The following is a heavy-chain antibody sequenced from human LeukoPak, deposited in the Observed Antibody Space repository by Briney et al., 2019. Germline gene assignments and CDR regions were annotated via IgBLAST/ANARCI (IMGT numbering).Heavy chain of an antibody. CDR3: ARGRDSRGYQFKGFDY. CDR2: IYYSGST. V-gene: IGHV4-59*08. J-gene: IGHJ4*02. D-gene: IGHD3-22*01. Sequence: PSETLSLTCTVSGGSISSYYWSWIRQPPGKGLEWIGYIYYSGSTNYNPSLKSRVTISVDTSKNQFSLRLSSMTAADTAVYYCARGRDSRGYQFKGFDYWGQGALVTVSS. CDR1: GGSISSYY.